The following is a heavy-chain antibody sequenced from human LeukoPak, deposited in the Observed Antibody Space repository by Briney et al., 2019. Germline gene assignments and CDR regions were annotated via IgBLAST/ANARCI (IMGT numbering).Heavy chain of an antibody. V-gene: IGHV3-33*01. CDR3: ARGLHYYDSSGPAQIDY. CDR2: IWYDGSNK. J-gene: IGHJ4*02. Sequence: GRSLRLSCAASGFTFSSYGMHWVRQAPGKGLEWVAVIWYDGSNKYYADSVKGRFTISRDNSKNTLYLQMNSLRAEDTAVYYCARGLHYYDSSGPAQIDYWGQGTLVTVSS. D-gene: IGHD3-22*01. CDR1: GFTFSSYG.